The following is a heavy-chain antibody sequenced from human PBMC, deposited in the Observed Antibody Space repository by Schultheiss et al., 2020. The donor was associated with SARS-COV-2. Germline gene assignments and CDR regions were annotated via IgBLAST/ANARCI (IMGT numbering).Heavy chain of an antibody. CDR3: ARLGGYCSSTSCYYFDY. J-gene: IGHJ4*02. D-gene: IGHD2-2*01. V-gene: IGHV5-51*01. Sequence: GGSLRLSCKGSGYSFTSYWIGWVRQMPGKGLEWMGIIYPGDSDTRYSPSFQGQVTISADKSISTAYLQWSSLKASDTAMYYCARLGGYCSSTSCYYFDYWGQGTLVTVSS. CDR1: GYSFTSYW. CDR2: IYPGDSDT.